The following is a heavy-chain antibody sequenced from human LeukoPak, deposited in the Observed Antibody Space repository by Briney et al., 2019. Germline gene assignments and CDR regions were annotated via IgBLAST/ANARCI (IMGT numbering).Heavy chain of an antibody. J-gene: IGHJ5*02. CDR3: ARDRTYYFYSSFDP. CDR2: IYYSGIT. D-gene: IGHD3-22*01. CDR1: GDSISDYY. Sequence: KPSETLSLTCTVSGDSISDYYWSWIRQPPGKGLEWIGYIYYSGITSYNPSLKSRVTILVDTSKNQFSLKLSSMTAADTAVYYCARDRTYYFYSSFDPWGQGTLVTVSS. V-gene: IGHV4-59*01.